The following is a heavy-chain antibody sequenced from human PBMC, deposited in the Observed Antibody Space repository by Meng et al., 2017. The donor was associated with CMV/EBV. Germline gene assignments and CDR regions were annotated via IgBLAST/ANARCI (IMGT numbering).Heavy chain of an antibody. V-gene: IGHV4-34*01. Sequence: SETLSLTCAVYGGSFSGYYWSWIRQPPGKGLEWIGEINHSGSTNYNPSLKSRVTISVDTSKNQFSLKLSSVTAADTAVYYCARIGIAAAPDVWGQGTTVTVSS. CDR2: INHSGST. CDR1: GGSFSGYY. CDR3: ARIGIAAAPDV. D-gene: IGHD6-13*01. J-gene: IGHJ6*02.